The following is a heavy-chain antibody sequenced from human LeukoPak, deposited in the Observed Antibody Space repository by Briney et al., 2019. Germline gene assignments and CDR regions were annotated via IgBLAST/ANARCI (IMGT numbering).Heavy chain of an antibody. D-gene: IGHD3-16*01. V-gene: IGHV4-34*01. CDR2: INHSGST. Sequence: SETLSLTCAVYGVSFSGNYWSLIRQPPGKGLEWIGEINHSGSTNYNPSLKSRVTISVDTSKNQFSLKLSSVTAADTAVYYCARGWVERGYYYYYMDVWGKGTTVTVSS. J-gene: IGHJ6*03. CDR1: GVSFSGNY. CDR3: ARGWVERGYYYYYMDV.